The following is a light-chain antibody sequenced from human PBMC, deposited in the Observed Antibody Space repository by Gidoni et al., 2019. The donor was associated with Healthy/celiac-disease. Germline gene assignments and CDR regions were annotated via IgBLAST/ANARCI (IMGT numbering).Light chain of an antibody. CDR2: KVS. J-gene: IGKJ5*01. CDR3: MQGTHWPIT. Sequence: DVVMTQSPLSLPVTLGQPASISCRSSQSLVYSDGNTFLNWFQQSPGQSPRRLIYKVSNRDSGVPDIFSGSGSGTDFTLKISMVEAEYVGVYYCMQGTHWPITFGQGTRLEIK. V-gene: IGKV2-30*01. CDR1: QSLVYSDGNTF.